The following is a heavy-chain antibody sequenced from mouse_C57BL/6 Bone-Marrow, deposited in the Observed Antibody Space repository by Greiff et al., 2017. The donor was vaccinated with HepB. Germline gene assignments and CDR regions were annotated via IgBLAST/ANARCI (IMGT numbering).Heavy chain of an antibody. V-gene: IGHV3-5*01. CDR3: ARATYGSSSYAMEY. CDR2: IYYSGTI. Sequence: EVQLQESGPGLVKPSQTVFLTCTVTGISITTGNYRWSWIRQFPGNKLEWIGYIYYSGTITYNPSLTSRTTITRDTPKNQFFLEMNSLTAEDTATYDCARATYGSSSYAMEYWGQGTSVTVSS. CDR1: GISITTGNYR. J-gene: IGHJ4*01. D-gene: IGHD1-1*01.